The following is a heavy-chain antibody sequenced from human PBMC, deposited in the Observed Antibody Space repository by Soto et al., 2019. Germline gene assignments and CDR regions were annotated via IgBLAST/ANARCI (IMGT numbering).Heavy chain of an antibody. J-gene: IGHJ6*02. CDR1: GYSFTRYG. Sequence: QVHLVQSGAEVKNPGASVKVSCKASGYSFTRYGIGWARQAPGQGLEWMGWINAYNGNTNYAQNLQGRLTLTTDTSTTTDYMELRRLRSNDTAIYYCAMVDVYVTPSPQDVWGQGTTVTVSS. CDR2: INAYNGNT. V-gene: IGHV1-18*01. CDR3: AMVDVYVTPSPQDV. D-gene: IGHD3-16*01.